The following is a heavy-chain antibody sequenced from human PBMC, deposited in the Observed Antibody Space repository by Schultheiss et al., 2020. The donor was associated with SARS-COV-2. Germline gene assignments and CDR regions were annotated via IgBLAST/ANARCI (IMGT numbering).Heavy chain of an antibody. CDR3: TLSYCSGGSCYSSYYYGMDV. V-gene: IGHV3-15*01. Sequence: GGSLRLSCAASGFTFSSYSMNWVRQAPGKGLEWVGRIKSKTDGGTTDYAAPVKGRFTISRDDSKNTLYLQMNSLKTEDTAVYYCTLSYCSGGSCYSSYYYGMDVWGQGTTVTVSS. J-gene: IGHJ6*02. CDR1: GFTFSSYS. D-gene: IGHD2-15*01. CDR2: IKSKTDGGTT.